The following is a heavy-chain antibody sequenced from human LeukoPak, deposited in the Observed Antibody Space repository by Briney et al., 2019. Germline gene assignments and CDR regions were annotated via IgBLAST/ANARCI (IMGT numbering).Heavy chain of an antibody. CDR1: GYTFSDYG. V-gene: IGHV1-18*01. D-gene: IGHD1-26*01. CDR3: ARDYKWEPLDDAFHI. CDR2: ISPYNGDT. J-gene: IGHJ3*02. Sequence: GASVTVSCKASGYTFSDYGISWVRQAPGQGLEWMGWISPYNGDTYYIPKFQGRVTMTTDTSATTAYMELRSLRSDDTAVYFCARDYKWEPLDDAFHIRGQGTMLIVSS.